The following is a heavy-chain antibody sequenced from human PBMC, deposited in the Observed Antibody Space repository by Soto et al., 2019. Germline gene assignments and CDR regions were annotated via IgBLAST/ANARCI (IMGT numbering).Heavy chain of an antibody. D-gene: IGHD1-26*01. CDR3: ARSGSLEY. CDR2: IWHDGSKK. V-gene: IGHV3-33*01. Sequence: GGSLRLSCAASGFTFSSYGMHWVRQAPGKGLEWVAVIWHDGSKKYYADSVKGRFTISRDNAKNSLYLQMNSLRAEDTAVYYCARSGSLEYWGQGTLVTVSS. J-gene: IGHJ4*02. CDR1: GFTFSSYG.